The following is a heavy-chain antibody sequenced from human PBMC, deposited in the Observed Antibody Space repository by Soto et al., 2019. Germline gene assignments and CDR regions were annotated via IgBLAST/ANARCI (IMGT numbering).Heavy chain of an antibody. CDR2: ISYDGSNK. D-gene: IGHD3-10*01. Sequence: QVQMVESGGGVVQPGRSLSLSCAASGFTFSSYGMHWVRQAPGKGLEWVAVISYDGSNKYYEDSVKGRFTISRDNSKNTLYLQMNSLRAEDTAVYYCASAMVRGGNPRRYYYYGMDVWGQGTTVTVSS. CDR3: ASAMVRGGNPRRYYYYGMDV. CDR1: GFTFSSYG. J-gene: IGHJ6*02. V-gene: IGHV3-30*03.